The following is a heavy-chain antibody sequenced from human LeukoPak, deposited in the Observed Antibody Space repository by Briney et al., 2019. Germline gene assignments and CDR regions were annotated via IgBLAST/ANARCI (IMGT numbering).Heavy chain of an antibody. J-gene: IGHJ4*02. D-gene: IGHD3-16*01. CDR3: AREGDYVDY. CDR1: GYTFTSYF. CDR2: INPSGGST. Sequence: ASVKVSCKASGYTFTSYFMHWVRQAPGQGLEWVGIINPSGGSTSYPQKFQGRVTLTRDTSTGTAYMELNSLRSEDTAVYYCAREGDYVDYWGQGTLVTVSS. V-gene: IGHV1-46*01.